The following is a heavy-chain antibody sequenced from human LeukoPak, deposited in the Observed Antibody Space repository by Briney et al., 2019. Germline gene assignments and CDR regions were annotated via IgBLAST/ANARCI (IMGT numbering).Heavy chain of an antibody. CDR2: MYYSGST. CDR3: ASLRLGYCSSTSCYNGPPIDY. Sequence: PSETLSLTCSVSVGSISSTSYYWGWIRQPPGKGLEWIGSMYYSGSTYYNPSLKSRVTISVDTSKNQFSLKLSSVTAADTAVYYCASLRLGYCSSTSCYNGPPIDYWGQGTLVTVSS. CDR1: VGSISSTSYY. V-gene: IGHV4-39*01. J-gene: IGHJ4*02. D-gene: IGHD2-2*02.